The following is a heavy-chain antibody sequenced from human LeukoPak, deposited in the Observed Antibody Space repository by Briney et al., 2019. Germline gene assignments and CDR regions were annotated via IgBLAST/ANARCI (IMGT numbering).Heavy chain of an antibody. CDR1: GGSISSSSYY. CDR3: ARHRLVVTHVSNWFDP. CDR2: IYYSGST. D-gene: IGHD4-23*01. J-gene: IGHJ5*02. V-gene: IGHV4-39*01. Sequence: SETLSLTCTVSGGSISSSSYYWGWIRQPPGKGLEWIGSIYYSGSTYYNPSLKSRVTISVDTSKNQFSLKLSSVTAADTAVYYCARHRLVVTHVSNWFDPWGQGTLVTVSS.